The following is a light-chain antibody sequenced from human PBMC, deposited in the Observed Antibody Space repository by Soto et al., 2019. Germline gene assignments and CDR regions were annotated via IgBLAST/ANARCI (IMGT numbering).Light chain of an antibody. Sequence: ETVMTQSPATLSVSPGERVTLSCRASQSVSGKVAWYQQKPGQPPSLLIYAASTRATGIPDRFSGSGSGTDFTLTISRLEPEDFAVYYCQQYGSSGTFGQGTRLEIK. CDR1: QSVSGK. CDR2: AAS. V-gene: IGKV3-20*01. CDR3: QQYGSSGT. J-gene: IGKJ5*01.